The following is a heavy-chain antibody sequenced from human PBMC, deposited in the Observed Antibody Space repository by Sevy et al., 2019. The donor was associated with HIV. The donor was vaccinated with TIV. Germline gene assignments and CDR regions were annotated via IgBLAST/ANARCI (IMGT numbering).Heavy chain of an antibody. Sequence: GGSLRLSCAASGFTFSSYAVHWVRQAPGKGLEWVAVISYDGSNKYYADSVKGRFTISRDNSKNTLYLQMNSLRAEDTAVYYCARAWALGYGDYDYYYYYGMDVWGQGTTVTVSS. V-gene: IGHV3-30-3*01. CDR1: GFTFSSYA. J-gene: IGHJ6*02. CDR2: ISYDGSNK. D-gene: IGHD4-17*01. CDR3: ARAWALGYGDYDYYYYYGMDV.